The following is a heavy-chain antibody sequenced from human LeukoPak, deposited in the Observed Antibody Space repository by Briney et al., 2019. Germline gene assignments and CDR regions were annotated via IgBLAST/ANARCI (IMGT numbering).Heavy chain of an antibody. Sequence: GRSLRLSCAASGFTFDDYAMHWVRQAPGKGLEWVSGISWDSGSIGYADSVKGRFTISRDNAKNSLYLQMNSRRAEDTALYYCVEDSIGYYYYGMDVWGQGTTVTVSS. J-gene: IGHJ6*02. CDR1: GFTFDDYA. V-gene: IGHV3-9*01. CDR2: ISWDSGSI. D-gene: IGHD2-21*01. CDR3: VEDSIGYYYYGMDV.